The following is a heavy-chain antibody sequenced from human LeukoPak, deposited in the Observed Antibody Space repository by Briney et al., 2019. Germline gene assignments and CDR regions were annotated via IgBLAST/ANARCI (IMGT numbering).Heavy chain of an antibody. CDR1: GDTFIGYY. J-gene: IGHJ6*03. CDR2: INPHSGGT. V-gene: IGHV1-2*02. Sequence: GASVKVSCKVSGDTFIGYYIHWVRQAPGQGLEWMGWINPHSGGTNYAQKFQGRVTMTRDMSISTAYMELSRLRSDDTAMYYCARYSNYGFDYYYMDVWGKGTTVTVSS. D-gene: IGHD4-11*01. CDR3: ARYSNYGFDYYYMDV.